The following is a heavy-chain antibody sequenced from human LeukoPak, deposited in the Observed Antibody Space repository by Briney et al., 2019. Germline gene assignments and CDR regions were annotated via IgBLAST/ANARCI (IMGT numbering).Heavy chain of an antibody. CDR1: GFTFDDYA. CDR3: AKDRSAAALQSEAFDI. D-gene: IGHD6-13*01. J-gene: IGHJ3*02. Sequence: GGSLRLSCAASGFTFDDYAMHWVRQAPGKGLEWVSGISWNSGSIGYADSVKGRFTISRDNAKNSLYLQMNSLRAEDTALYYCAKDRSAAALQSEAFDIWGQGTMVTVSS. V-gene: IGHV3-9*01. CDR2: ISWNSGSI.